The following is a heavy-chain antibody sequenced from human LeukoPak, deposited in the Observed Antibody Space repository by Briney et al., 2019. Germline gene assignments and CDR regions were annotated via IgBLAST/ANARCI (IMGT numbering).Heavy chain of an antibody. CDR2: ISADGATT. CDR3: AKATGSGSFLVDY. CDR1: AFTFENFA. D-gene: IGHD3-10*01. V-gene: IGHV3-43*02. J-gene: IGHJ4*02. Sequence: GGSLRLSCAASAFTFENFAMHWVRQGPRKGLEWVSLISADGATTHYTDSVKGRFTVSRDNSKNSLFPQMNSLRTEDTAFYYCAKATGSGSFLVDYLGQGTLVTVSS.